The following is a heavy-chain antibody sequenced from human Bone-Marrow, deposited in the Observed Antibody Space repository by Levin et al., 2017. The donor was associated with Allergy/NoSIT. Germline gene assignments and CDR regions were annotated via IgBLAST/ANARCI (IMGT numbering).Heavy chain of an antibody. CDR1: GYSFSRND. CDR3: ARAVSPDRFPNWFDS. D-gene: IGHD2-21*01. Sequence: ASVKVSCKASGYSFSRNDINWVRQAPGQGLEWMGWVSPSSGNTGSAQKFQGRIIMTRNVAIRTVYMELTSLTSEDTAVYYCARAVSPDRFPNWFDSWGQGTLVTVSS. V-gene: IGHV1-8*01. J-gene: IGHJ5*01. CDR2: VSPSSGNT.